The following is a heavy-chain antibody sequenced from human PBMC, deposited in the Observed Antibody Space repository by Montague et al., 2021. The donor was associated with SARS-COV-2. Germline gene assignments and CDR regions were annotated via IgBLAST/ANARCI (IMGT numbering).Heavy chain of an antibody. Sequence: SETLSLTCAVYGGTFSAHSWSCVRQSPGKGLEWIGEINHRGSTTYMSSLKSRVTMSVDTSKNQFSLKLSSVTAADTAIYYCARGGLAGGNYDIWSFSYTSPLDYWGQGTLVTVSS. V-gene: IGHV4-34*01. J-gene: IGHJ4*02. CDR2: INHRGST. CDR1: GGTFSAHS. D-gene: IGHD3-3*01. CDR3: ARGGLAGGNYDIWSFSYTSPLDY.